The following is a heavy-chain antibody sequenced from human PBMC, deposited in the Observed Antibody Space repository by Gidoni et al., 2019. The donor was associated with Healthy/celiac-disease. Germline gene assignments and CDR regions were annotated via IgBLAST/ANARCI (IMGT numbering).Heavy chain of an antibody. CDR1: VFTFSSYA. D-gene: IGHD5-12*01. CDR2: IAYDGSNK. CDR3: ARGVKHLVATIEGLDY. Sequence: QVQLVESGGGVVQPGRSLSLSCAASVFTFSSYAMHWVRQAPGKGLEWVAVIAYDGSNKYYADSVKGRFTISSDNSKNTLYLQMISLRAEDTAVYYCARGVKHLVATIEGLDYWGQGTMVTVSS. V-gene: IGHV3-30-3*01. J-gene: IGHJ4*02.